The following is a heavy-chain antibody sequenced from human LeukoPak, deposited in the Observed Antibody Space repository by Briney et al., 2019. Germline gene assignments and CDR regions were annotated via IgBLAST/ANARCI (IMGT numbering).Heavy chain of an antibody. D-gene: IGHD1-26*01. Sequence: SETLSLTCTVSGGSISSYYWGWIRQPPGKGLECIGFISYNGGTKYNPSLKSRVTISLDTSRNQFSLKLTSVTAADTGVYYCARDPGALAFDIWGQGTMVTVSS. V-gene: IGHV4-59*01. CDR2: ISYNGGT. J-gene: IGHJ3*02. CDR1: GGSISSYY. CDR3: ARDPGALAFDI.